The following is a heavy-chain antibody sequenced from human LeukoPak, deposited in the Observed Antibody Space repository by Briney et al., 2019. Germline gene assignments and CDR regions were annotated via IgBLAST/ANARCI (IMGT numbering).Heavy chain of an antibody. J-gene: IGHJ4*02. CDR2: IIPILGIA. Sequence: SVKVSCKASGYTFTSYGISWVRQAPGQGLEWMGRIIPILGIANYAQKFQGRVTITADKSTSTAYMELCSLRSEDTAVYYCAREDSSSWYPSGFGYWGQGTLVTVSS. CDR1: GYTFTSYG. D-gene: IGHD6-13*01. CDR3: AREDSSSWYPSGFGY. V-gene: IGHV1-69*04.